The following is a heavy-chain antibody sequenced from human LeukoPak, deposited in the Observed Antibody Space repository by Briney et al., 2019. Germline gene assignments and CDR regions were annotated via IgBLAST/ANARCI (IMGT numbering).Heavy chain of an antibody. D-gene: IGHD3-3*01. J-gene: IGHJ3*02. CDR2: INPSGGST. CDR3: ARGAMGILEWLSDRSDAFDI. V-gene: IGHV1-46*01. CDR1: GYTFTGYY. Sequence: ASVKVSCKASGYTFTGYYMHWVRQAPGQGLEWMGWINPSGGSTSYAQKFQGRVTMTRDMSTSTVYMELSSLRSEDTAVYYCARGAMGILEWLSDRSDAFDIWGQGTMVTVSS.